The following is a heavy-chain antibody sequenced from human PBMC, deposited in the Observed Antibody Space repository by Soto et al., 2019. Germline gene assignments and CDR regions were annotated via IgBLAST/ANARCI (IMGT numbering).Heavy chain of an antibody. CDR3: AKDRGSGSYAANYYYYGMDV. J-gene: IGHJ6*02. D-gene: IGHD3-10*01. CDR2: INWNSGSI. V-gene: IGHV3-9*01. Sequence: GGSLRLSCAASGFTFGDSAMHWVRQAPGKGLEWVSGINWNSGSIGYADSVKGRFTISRDNAKTSLYLQMNSLRAEDTALYYCAKDRGSGSYAANYYYYGMDVWGQGTTVTVSS. CDR1: GFTFGDSA.